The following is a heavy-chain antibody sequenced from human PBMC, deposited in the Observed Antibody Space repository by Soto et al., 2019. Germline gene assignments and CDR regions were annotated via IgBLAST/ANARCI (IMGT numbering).Heavy chain of an antibody. V-gene: IGHV3-11*01. CDR3: ARLNDLGPLRGHFDI. CDR1: GFTFSDCY. CDR2: ISTSDSTI. J-gene: IGHJ3*02. D-gene: IGHD1-1*01. Sequence: QVQLVESGGGLVKPGGSLRLSCAASGFTFSDCYMGWIRQAPGKGLEWVSYISTSDSTIYYADSVKGRFTISRDNSKTSLYLQMNSLRAEDTAVFYCARLNDLGPLRGHFDIWGQGTMVTVSS.